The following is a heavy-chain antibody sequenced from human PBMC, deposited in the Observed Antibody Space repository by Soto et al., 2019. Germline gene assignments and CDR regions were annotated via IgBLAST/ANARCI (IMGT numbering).Heavy chain of an antibody. Sequence: PGGSLRLSCAASGFTFSSYAMSWVRQAPGKGLEWVSVISGSGSSTYYANSVKGRFTISRDSSKNTLYLQMSSLRAEDTAVYYCAKRRYYYDSSGYDYWGQGTLVPVSS. CDR3: AKRRYYYDSSGYDY. CDR2: ISGSGSST. V-gene: IGHV3-23*01. J-gene: IGHJ4*02. D-gene: IGHD3-22*01. CDR1: GFTFSSYA.